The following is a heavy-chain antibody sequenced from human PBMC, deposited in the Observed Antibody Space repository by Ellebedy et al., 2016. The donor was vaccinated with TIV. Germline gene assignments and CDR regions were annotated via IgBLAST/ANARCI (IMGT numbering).Heavy chain of an antibody. D-gene: IGHD3-9*01. CDR3: ARGTLNNDWGLGF. V-gene: IGHV3-30-3*01. Sequence: PGGSLRLSCVASGFTFDSYAMHWVRQAPGKGLEWVADISSGDGSNKNHADSVKGRFTISRDNSKNTLYLQMNSLRVEDTAVYYCARGTLNNDWGLGFWGQGTLVTVSS. CDR2: ISSGDGSNK. J-gene: IGHJ4*02. CDR1: GFTFDSYA.